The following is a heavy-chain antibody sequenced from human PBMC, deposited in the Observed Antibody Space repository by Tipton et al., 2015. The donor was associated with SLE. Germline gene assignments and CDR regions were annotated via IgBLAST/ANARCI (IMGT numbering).Heavy chain of an antibody. CDR2: IYYSGST. Sequence: TLSLTCTVSGGSISSGGYYWSCIRQHPGKGLEWIGFIYYSGSTYYNPSLKSRVTISVDTSKNQFSLELSSVTAADTAVYYCAREPTAQGGVIDRGAFDIWGQGTMVTVSS. V-gene: IGHV4-31*03. D-gene: IGHD3-16*02. J-gene: IGHJ3*02. CDR3: AREPTAQGGVIDRGAFDI. CDR1: GGSISSGGYY.